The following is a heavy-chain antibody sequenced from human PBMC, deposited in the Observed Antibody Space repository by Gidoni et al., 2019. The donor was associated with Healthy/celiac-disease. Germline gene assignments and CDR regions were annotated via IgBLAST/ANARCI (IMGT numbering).Heavy chain of an antibody. CDR3: ARMGRDGYNYGWYFDL. CDR1: GGSFSGYS. Sequence: QVQLQQWGAGLLKPSETLSLTCAVYGGSFSGYSWSWIRQPPGKGLEWIGEINHSGSTNYNPSLKSRVTRSVDTSKNQFSLKLSSVTAADTAVYYCARMGRDGYNYGWYFDLWGRGTLVTVSS. CDR2: INHSGST. D-gene: IGHD5-12*01. V-gene: IGHV4-34*01. J-gene: IGHJ2*01.